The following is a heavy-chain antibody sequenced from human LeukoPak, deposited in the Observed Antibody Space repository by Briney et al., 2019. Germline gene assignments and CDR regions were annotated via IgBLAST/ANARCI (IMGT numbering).Heavy chain of an antibody. CDR2: ISSDSNYI. D-gene: IGHD2-2*01. J-gene: IGHJ3*02. CDR1: AFTFSSYS. Sequence: GGSLRLSCAASAFTFSSYSMNWVRQAPGKGPESVSPISSDSNYIFYADSVQGRSTISRDNAENSLFLQMNSLRAEDTAVYYCASRYCTSTNCYAFDIWGQGTMVTVSS. CDR3: ASRYCTSTNCYAFDI. V-gene: IGHV3-21*01.